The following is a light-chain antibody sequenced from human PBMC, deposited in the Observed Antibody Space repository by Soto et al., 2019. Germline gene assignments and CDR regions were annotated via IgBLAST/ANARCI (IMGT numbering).Light chain of an antibody. V-gene: IGKV3-15*01. CDR2: GAS. J-gene: IGKJ1*01. CDR1: QSVSRN. CDR3: QQRSNWPPWT. Sequence: EIVMTQSPVTLSVSPGERATLSCRASQSVSRNLAWYQQKPGQAPRLLIYGASTRATGIPARFSGSGSGTEFTLTISSLQSEDFAVYYCQQRSNWPPWTFGQGTKVEIK.